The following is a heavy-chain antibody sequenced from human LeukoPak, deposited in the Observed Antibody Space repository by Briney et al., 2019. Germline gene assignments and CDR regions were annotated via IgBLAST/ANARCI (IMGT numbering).Heavy chain of an antibody. Sequence: RGSLRLSCAASGFTFSSHWMSWVRQAPRKGLEWVANIKKDGSEKYYVDSVKGRFTISRDNAKNSLYLQRNILRAEDTAVYYCAREKRGIQLWFYFDYWGQGTLVTVSS. CDR2: IKKDGSEK. V-gene: IGHV3-7*01. CDR3: AREKRGIQLWFYFDY. D-gene: IGHD5-18*01. CDR1: GFTFSSHW. J-gene: IGHJ4*02.